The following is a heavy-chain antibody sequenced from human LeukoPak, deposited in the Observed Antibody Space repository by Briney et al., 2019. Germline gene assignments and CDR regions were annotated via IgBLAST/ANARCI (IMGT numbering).Heavy chain of an antibody. CDR2: IKDDGSEK. Sequence: GGSLRLSCAGSGFTFSSHWMNWVRQAPGKGLEWVASIKDDGSEKHFLDSVNGRFAISRDNAKNSLYLQMSSLRAEDTAVYYCARRGITISGVLVYHYSGLDFWGQGTTVTVSS. CDR1: GFTFSSHW. CDR3: ARRGITISGVLVYHYSGLDF. V-gene: IGHV3-7*02. D-gene: IGHD3-3*01. J-gene: IGHJ6*02.